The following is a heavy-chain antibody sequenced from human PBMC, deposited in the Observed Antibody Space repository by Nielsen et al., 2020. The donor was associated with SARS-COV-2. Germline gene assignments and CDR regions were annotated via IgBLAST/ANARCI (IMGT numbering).Heavy chain of an antibody. D-gene: IGHD3-9*01. J-gene: IGHJ4*02. CDR1: GFSVSTTGVG. CDR3: ARSYYDILTGYLYYFDY. Sequence: SGPTLVKPTQTLTLTCSISGFSVSTTGVGVGWIRQPPGKALEWLALIYWNGNKFYSPSLQNRLTISKDTSKNQVVLTMTNMDPVDTATYYCARSYYDILTGYLYYFDYWGQGTLVTVSS. V-gene: IGHV2-5*01. CDR2: IYWNGNK.